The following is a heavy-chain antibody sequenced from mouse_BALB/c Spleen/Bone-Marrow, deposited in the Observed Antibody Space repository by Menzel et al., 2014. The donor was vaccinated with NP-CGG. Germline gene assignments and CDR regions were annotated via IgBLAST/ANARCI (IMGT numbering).Heavy chain of an antibody. CDR2: IDPANGNT. J-gene: IGHJ3*01. D-gene: IGHD1-1*01. V-gene: IGHV14-3*02. CDR3: ANYYYGSSLFAY. Sequence: VHVKQSGAELVKPGASVKLSCTASGFNIKDTYMHWVTQRPEQGLEWIGRIDPANGNTKYGPKFQGKATITADTSSNTAYLQLSSLTSEDTAVYYCANYYYGSSLFAYWGQGTLVTVSA. CDR1: GFNIKDTY.